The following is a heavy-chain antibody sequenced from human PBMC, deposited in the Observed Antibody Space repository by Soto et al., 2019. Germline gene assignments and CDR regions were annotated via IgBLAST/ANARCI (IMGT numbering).Heavy chain of an antibody. V-gene: IGHV3-15*04. CDR3: TTNNGDARSPRIDD. Sequence: QLVESGGGLVRPGESLILTCAVSGIAFTYASINWVRQVPGKGTVGVGRIEGKTGGGTTDNDALVKGRVTISRDDSTNTVFLQLDNVNGEEAGVYDCTTNNGDARSPRIDDWGQGTQVTVSS. CDR2: IEGKTGGGTT. D-gene: IGHD2-21*01. J-gene: IGHJ4*02. CDR1: GIAFTYAS.